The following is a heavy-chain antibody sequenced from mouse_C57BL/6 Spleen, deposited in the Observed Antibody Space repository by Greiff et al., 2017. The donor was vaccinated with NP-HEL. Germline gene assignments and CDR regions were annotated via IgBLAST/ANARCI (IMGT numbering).Heavy chain of an antibody. CDR2: ISDGGSYT. Sequence: EVQLVESGGGLVKPGGSLKLSCAASGFTFSSYAMSWVRQTPEKRLEWVATISDGGSYTYYPDNVKGRFTISRDNAKNNLYPQMSHLKSEDTAMYYCARVYYSNSYYFDYWGQGTTLTVSS. D-gene: IGHD2-5*01. CDR3: ARVYYSNSYYFDY. V-gene: IGHV5-4*01. J-gene: IGHJ2*01. CDR1: GFTFSSYA.